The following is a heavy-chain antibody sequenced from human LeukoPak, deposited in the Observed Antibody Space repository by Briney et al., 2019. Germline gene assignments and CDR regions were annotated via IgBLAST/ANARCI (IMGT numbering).Heavy chain of an antibody. J-gene: IGHJ4*02. D-gene: IGHD6-13*01. CDR2: INPNSDGT. Sequence: ASVKVSCKASGYTFTGYYMHWVRQAPGQGLEWMGWINPNSDGTNYAQKFQGRVTMTRDTSISTAYMELSRLRSDDTAVYYCARDGRYSSSWTEPNYWGQGTLVTVSS. V-gene: IGHV1-2*02. CDR1: GYTFTGYY. CDR3: ARDGRYSSSWTEPNY.